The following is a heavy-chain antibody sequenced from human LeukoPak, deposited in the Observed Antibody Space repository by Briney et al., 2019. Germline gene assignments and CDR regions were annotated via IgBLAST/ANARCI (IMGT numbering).Heavy chain of an antibody. CDR2: IKSKTDGGKT. V-gene: IGHV3-15*01. CDR1: GFTFSTYT. CDR3: TSVMVTATPGAFDI. D-gene: IGHD2-21*02. Sequence: AGGSLRLSCEASGFTFSTYTMHWVRQAPGKGLEWVGRIKSKTDGGKTDYEAPVKGRFTISRDDSKNTLYLQLNSLKTEDTAVYYCTSVMVTATPGAFDIWGQGTMVTVSS. J-gene: IGHJ3*02.